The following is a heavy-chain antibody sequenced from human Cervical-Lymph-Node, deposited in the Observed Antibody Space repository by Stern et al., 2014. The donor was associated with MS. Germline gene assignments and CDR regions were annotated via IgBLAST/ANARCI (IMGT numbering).Heavy chain of an antibody. D-gene: IGHD6-13*01. CDR2: IFPVFGTP. J-gene: IGHJ5*02. V-gene: IGHV1-69*01. CDR1: GGTFSKFP. Sequence: QLVQSGAEVTKPGSSVKVSCKASGGTFSKFPSSWVRQAPGQGLEWMGGIFPVFGTPTYAQEFRRRVTISADVSTSTVYMELSSLRSDDTAVYYCALSSETSDRWYSLGYDLWGQGPLVTVSS. CDR3: ALSSETSDRWYSLGYDL.